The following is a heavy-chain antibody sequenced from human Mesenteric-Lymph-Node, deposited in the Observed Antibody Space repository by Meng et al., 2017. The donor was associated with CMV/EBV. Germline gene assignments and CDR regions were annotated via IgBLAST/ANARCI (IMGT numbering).Heavy chain of an antibody. V-gene: IGHV1-46*01. Sequence: ASVQVSCKASGYTFTRYYMHWVRQAPGQGLEWMGTINPSGGSTTYAQKFQGRVTMTRDTSTSTVYMELSSLRSEDTAIYFCARDRDIVVVLASRTFDYWGQGTLVTVSS. CDR3: ARDRDIVVVLASRTFDY. J-gene: IGHJ4*02. CDR2: INPSGGST. CDR1: GYTFTRYY. D-gene: IGHD2-2*01.